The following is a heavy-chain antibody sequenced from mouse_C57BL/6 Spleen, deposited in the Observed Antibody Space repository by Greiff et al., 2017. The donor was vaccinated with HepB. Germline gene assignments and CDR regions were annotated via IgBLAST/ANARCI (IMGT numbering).Heavy chain of an antibody. D-gene: IGHD2-5*01. J-gene: IGHJ4*01. V-gene: IGHV1-52*01. Sequence: QVQLQQPGAELVRPGSSVKLSCKASGYTFTSYWMHWVKQRPIQGLEWIGNIDPSDSETHYNQKFKDKATLTVDKSSSTAYMQLSSLTSEDSAVYYCARGYYSNYDYAMDYWGQGTSVTVSS. CDR3: ARGYYSNYDYAMDY. CDR1: GYTFTSYW. CDR2: IDPSDSET.